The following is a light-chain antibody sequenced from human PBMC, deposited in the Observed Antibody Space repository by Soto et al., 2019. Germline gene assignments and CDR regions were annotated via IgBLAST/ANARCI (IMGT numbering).Light chain of an antibody. V-gene: IGLV2-14*01. Sequence: QSVLTQPASVSGSPGQSITISCTGTSSDVGAYNFVSWYQQHPGKAPKLMIYEVSNRSSGVSNRFSGSKSGNTASLTISGLQAEDEADYYCSSYTSSRTPYVFGAGTKLTVL. CDR1: SSDVGAYNF. CDR2: EVS. J-gene: IGLJ1*01. CDR3: SSYTSSRTPYV.